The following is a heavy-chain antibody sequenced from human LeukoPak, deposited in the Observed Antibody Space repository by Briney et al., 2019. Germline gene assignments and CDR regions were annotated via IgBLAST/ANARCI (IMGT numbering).Heavy chain of an antibody. D-gene: IGHD3-10*01. V-gene: IGHV1-2*04. J-gene: IGHJ4*02. CDR2: INPNSGGT. Sequence: AASVKVSCKASGYTFTGYYMHWVRQAPGQGLEWMGWINPNSGGTNYAQKFQGWVTMTRDTSISTAYMELSRLRSDDTAVYYCARVLTRSYYYGSGTPLGYWGQGTLVTVSS. CDR3: ARVLTRSYYYGSGTPLGY. CDR1: GYTFTGYY.